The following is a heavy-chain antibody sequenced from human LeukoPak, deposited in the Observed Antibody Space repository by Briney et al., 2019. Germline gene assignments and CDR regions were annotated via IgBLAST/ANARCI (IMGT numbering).Heavy chain of an antibody. V-gene: IGHV3-23*01. D-gene: IGHD3-10*02. CDR2: ISGSGGST. Sequence: GGSLRLSRAASGFTFSSYGMSWVRQAPGKGLEWVSAISGSGGSTYYADSVKGRFTISRDNSKNTLYLQMNSLRAEDTAVYYCAELGITMIGGVWGKGTTVTISS. CDR1: GFTFSSYG. CDR3: AELGITMIGGV. J-gene: IGHJ6*04.